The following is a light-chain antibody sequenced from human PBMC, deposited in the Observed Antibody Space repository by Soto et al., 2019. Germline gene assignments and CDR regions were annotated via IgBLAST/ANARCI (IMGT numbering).Light chain of an antibody. CDR3: QEALNEPWT. J-gene: IGKJ1*01. CDR1: QTISFF. V-gene: IGKV1-39*01. CDR2: GAS. Sequence: DVRLTQSPSSLSASVGDRVTITCRANQTISFFLNWYQQRPGRAPKLLIYGASNLLSGVPSRFTGSRSGTEFTLGISSLQVDDFATYYCQEALNEPWTFGQGTKVEIK.